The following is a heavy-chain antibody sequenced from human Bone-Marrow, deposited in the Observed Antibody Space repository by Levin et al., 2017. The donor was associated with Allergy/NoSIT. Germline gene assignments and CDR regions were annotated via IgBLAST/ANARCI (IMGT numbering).Heavy chain of an antibody. Sequence: VASVKVSCKVSGYSLSDLAMHWVRQAPGKGLEWMGGFEPEDGETIYAQKFHDRVTMTEDTSTDTAYMELSSLTSEDTALYYCASQVNDIYAFDIWGQGTAVTVSS. D-gene: IGHD3-9*01. CDR1: GYSLSDLA. V-gene: IGHV1-24*01. CDR3: ASQVNDIYAFDI. J-gene: IGHJ3*02. CDR2: FEPEDGET.